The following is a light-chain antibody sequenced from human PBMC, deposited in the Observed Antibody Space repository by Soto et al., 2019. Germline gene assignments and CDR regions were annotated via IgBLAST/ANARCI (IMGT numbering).Light chain of an antibody. CDR3: SSYTNTSTPCV. Sequence: QSALTQPASVSGSPGQSITISCTGTSGDIGSYNRVSWYQQHPGKAPKLIIYEVTDRPSGVSNRFSGSKSGNTASLTISGLQAEDEAEYYCSSYTNTSTPCVFGTGTKVTVL. V-gene: IGLV2-14*01. J-gene: IGLJ1*01. CDR2: EVT. CDR1: SGDIGSYNR.